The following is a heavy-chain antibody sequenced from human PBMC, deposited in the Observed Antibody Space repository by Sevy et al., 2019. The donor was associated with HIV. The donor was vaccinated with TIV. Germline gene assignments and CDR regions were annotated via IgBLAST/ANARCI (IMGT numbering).Heavy chain of an antibody. D-gene: IGHD4-17*01. Sequence: GESLKISCKGSGYSFTSYWIGWVRQMPGKGLGWMGIIYPGDSDTTYSPSFQGKVTNSADKSISTANLQWSSRKASDTAMYYGAGGSRVTTPVDWGQGTLVTVSS. V-gene: IGHV5-51*01. CDR1: GYSFTSYW. J-gene: IGHJ4*02. CDR3: AGGSRVTTPVD. CDR2: IYPGDSDT.